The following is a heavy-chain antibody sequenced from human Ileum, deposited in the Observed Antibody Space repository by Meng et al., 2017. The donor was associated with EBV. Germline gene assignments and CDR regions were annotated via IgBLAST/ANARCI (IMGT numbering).Heavy chain of an antibody. V-gene: IGHV4-61*01. J-gene: IGHJ4*02. Sequence: VRQAEAGAERVQPPSTLPFTSSAFNCAYSSVSYCRTWIRQPPGKGLGMIGFMSNTGSTNNKSTRNSLITLAVNNTKYLFSMKLSSVAAADTACYCCAGARGDGDRGVQWGQGTLVTVFS. D-gene: IGHD2-21*02. CDR2: MSNTGST. CDR3: AGARGDGDRGVQ. CDR1: NCAYSSVSYC.